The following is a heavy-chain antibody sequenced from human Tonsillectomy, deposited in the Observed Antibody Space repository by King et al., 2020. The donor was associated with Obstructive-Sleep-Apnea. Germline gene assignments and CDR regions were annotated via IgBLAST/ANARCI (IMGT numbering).Heavy chain of an antibody. CDR1: GFTFDDYA. CDR3: AKAGSWYRDAFDI. V-gene: IGHV3-9*01. D-gene: IGHD6-13*01. Sequence: VQLVESGGGLVQPGRSLRLSCASSGFTFDDYAMHWVRQAPGKGLEWVSGISWNSVHIGYADSVKGRFTISRDNAKNSLYLQMNSRRAEDTALYYCAKAGSWYRDAFDIWGQGTMVTVSS. J-gene: IGHJ3*02. CDR2: ISWNSVHI.